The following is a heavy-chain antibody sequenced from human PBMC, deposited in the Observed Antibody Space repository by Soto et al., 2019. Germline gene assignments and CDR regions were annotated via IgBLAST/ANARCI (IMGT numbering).Heavy chain of an antibody. V-gene: IGHV3-30*18. Sequence: QVQLVESGGGVVQPGRSLRLSCAASGFTFSSYGMHWVRQAPGKGLEWVAVISYDGGNNYYADSVKGRFTISRDNSENTVHLQMNSLRDEDTAIYYCAKGADGGRLTWFDPWGQGTLVIVSS. CDR2: ISYDGGNN. J-gene: IGHJ5*02. D-gene: IGHD2-15*01. CDR3: AKGADGGRLTWFDP. CDR1: GFTFSSYG.